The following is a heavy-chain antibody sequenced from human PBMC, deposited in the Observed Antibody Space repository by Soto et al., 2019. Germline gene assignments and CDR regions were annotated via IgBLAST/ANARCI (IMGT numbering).Heavy chain of an antibody. J-gene: IGHJ6*03. V-gene: IGHV4-34*01. CDR3: ARTCWGYTPNYYYYMDV. Sequence: SQTLSLTCAVYGGSFSGYYWSWIRQPPGKGLEWIGEINHSGSTNYNPSLKSRVTISVDTSKNQFSLKLSSVTAADTAVYYCARTCWGYTPNYYYYMDVWGKGTTVTVSS. CDR2: INHSGST. CDR1: GGSFSGYY. D-gene: IGHD1-1*01.